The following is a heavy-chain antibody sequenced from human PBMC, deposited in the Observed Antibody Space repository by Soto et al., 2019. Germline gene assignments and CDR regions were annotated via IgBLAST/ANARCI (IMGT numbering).Heavy chain of an antibody. CDR2: LRTSGDGGTT. V-gene: IGHV3-15*01. D-gene: IGHD6-19*01. Sequence: GGSLRLSCVASGFTFSSYSMSWVRQAPGKGLEWVSGLRTSGDGGTTDYAAPVKGRFTISRDDSKNKLYLQMNSLKTEDTAVYYCKTGFIAVAASYAFDIWGQGTMVTVSS. CDR1: GFTFSSYS. J-gene: IGHJ3*02. CDR3: KTGFIAVAASYAFDI.